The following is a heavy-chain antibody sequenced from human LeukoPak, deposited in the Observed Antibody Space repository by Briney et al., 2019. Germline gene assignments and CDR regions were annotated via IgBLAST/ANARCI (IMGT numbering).Heavy chain of an antibody. CDR1: GGTFSSYA. CDR3: ARINTAAGDVDY. D-gene: IGHD6-13*01. Sequence: ASVKVSCKASGGTFSSYAISWVRQAPGQGLEWMGRIIPILGIANYAQKFQGRVTITADKSTSTAYMELSSLRSEDTAVYYCARINTAAGDVDYWGQGTLVTVSS. CDR2: IIPILGIA. J-gene: IGHJ4*02. V-gene: IGHV1-69*04.